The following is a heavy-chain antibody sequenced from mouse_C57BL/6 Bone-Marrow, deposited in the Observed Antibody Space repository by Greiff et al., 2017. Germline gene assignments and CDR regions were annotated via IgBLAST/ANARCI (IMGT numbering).Heavy chain of an antibody. J-gene: IGHJ3*01. D-gene: IGHD3-2*02. Sequence: QVQLKESGAELARPGASVKLSCKASGYTFTSYGISWVKQRTGQGLEWIGEIYPRSGNTYYNEKFKGKATLTADKSSSTAYMELRSLTSEDSAVYFCARKGDSSGYVDWGQGTLVTVSA. CDR2: IYPRSGNT. V-gene: IGHV1-81*01. CDR3: ARKGDSSGYVD. CDR1: GYTFTSYG.